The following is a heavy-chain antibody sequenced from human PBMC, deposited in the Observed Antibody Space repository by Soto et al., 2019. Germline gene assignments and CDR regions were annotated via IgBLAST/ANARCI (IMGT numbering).Heavy chain of an antibody. CDR3: ARSQRGRTAFTFDY. J-gene: IGHJ4*01. CDR1: GDSVRNDNYY. CDR2: IYYSGTT. Sequence: LEILSLACAVSGDSVRNDNYYWSWIRQPPGKGLEWIGYIYYSGTTNYNSCLKSRLSLSVDMSKNQFSLKLASVTAAGTAVYFCARSQRGRTAFTFDYWCHGALVTV. V-gene: IGHV4-61*01. D-gene: IGHD3-16*01.